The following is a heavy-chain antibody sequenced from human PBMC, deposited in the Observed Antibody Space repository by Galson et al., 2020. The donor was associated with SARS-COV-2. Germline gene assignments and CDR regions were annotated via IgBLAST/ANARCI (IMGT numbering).Heavy chain of an antibody. D-gene: IGHD2-8*01. CDR3: ARPYCTNGVCYFYFDY. CDR1: GFTFSSYS. V-gene: IGHV3-48*01. Sequence: GASLKISCAASGFTFSSYSMNWVRQAPGKGLEWVSYISSSSSTIYYADSVKGRFTITRDNAKNSQYLQMNSLRAEDTAVYYCARPYCTNGVCYFYFDYWGQGTLVTVSS. J-gene: IGHJ4*02. CDR2: ISSSSSTI.